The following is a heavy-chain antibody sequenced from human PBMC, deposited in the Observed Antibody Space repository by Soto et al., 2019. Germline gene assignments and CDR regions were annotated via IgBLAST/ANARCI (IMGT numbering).Heavy chain of an antibody. V-gene: IGHV3-48*02. Sequence: EVQLVESGGDLVQPGGSLRLSCAASGFIFSDYTMTWVRQAPGRGLEFVSHISSSGDAIFYAESVKGRFTVSRDNAKNSLYPQMNRLRDEDTAVYFCARDHGGSTWFVGVYYFFGMDVWGQGTAVTVSS. J-gene: IGHJ6*02. CDR1: GFIFSDYT. CDR2: ISSSGDAI. D-gene: IGHD3-10*01. CDR3: ARDHGGSTWFVGVYYFFGMDV.